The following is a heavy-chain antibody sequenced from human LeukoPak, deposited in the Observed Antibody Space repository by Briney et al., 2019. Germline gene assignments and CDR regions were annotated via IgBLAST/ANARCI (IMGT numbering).Heavy chain of an antibody. CDR1: GGSFSGYY. D-gene: IGHD1-26*01. CDR3: ARNSNSGSYLFDY. V-gene: IGHV4-59*10. Sequence: SSETLSLTCAVYGGSFSGYYWSWIRQPAGKGLEWIGRIYTSGSTNYNPSLKSRVTISVDTSKNQFSLKLSSVTAADTAVYYCARNSNSGSYLFDYWGQGTLVTVSS. CDR2: IYTSGST. J-gene: IGHJ4*02.